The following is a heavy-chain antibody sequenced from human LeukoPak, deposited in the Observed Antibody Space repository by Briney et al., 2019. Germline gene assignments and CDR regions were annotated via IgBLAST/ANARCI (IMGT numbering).Heavy chain of an antibody. D-gene: IGHD4-11*01. J-gene: IGHJ4*02. Sequence: GGSLRLSCAASGFTFSSYGMHWVRQAPGKGLEWVAFIRYDGSNKYYADSVKGRFTISRDNSKNTLYLQMNSLRAEDTAVYYCAKDLATVAPYFDYWGQGTLVTVSS. CDR1: GFTFSSYG. CDR3: AKDLATVAPYFDY. CDR2: IRYDGSNK. V-gene: IGHV3-30*02.